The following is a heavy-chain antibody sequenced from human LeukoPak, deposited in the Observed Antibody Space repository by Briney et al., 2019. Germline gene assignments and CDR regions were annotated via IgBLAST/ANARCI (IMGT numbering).Heavy chain of an antibody. CDR2: VNTNTGTP. CDR1: GYTFTHYA. Sequence: ASVKVSCKTSGYTFTHYAMNWVRQAPGQGLEWVGWVNTNTGTPTYAQAFTGRFVFSLDTAVSTAYLQITGLKAEDTAVYYCARDATFAEGFDYWGQGTLVTVSS. V-gene: IGHV7-4-1*02. J-gene: IGHJ4*02. CDR3: ARDATFAEGFDY. D-gene: IGHD1-26*01.